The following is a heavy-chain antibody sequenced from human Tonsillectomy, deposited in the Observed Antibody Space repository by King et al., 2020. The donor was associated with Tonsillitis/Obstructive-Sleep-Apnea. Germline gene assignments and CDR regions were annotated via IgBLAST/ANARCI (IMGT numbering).Heavy chain of an antibody. V-gene: IGHV3-74*01. CDR1: GFTFSSYW. CDR2: INSDGSST. CDR3: ARDGAVAARPNYYYGMDV. J-gene: IGHJ6*02. Sequence: VQLVESGGGLVQPGGSLRLSCAASGFTFSSYWMHWVRQAPGKGLVWVSRINSDGSSTSYADSVKGRFTISRDNAKNTLYLQMNSLRAEDTAVYYCARDGAVAARPNYYYGMDVWGQGPTVTVSS. D-gene: IGHD6-6*01.